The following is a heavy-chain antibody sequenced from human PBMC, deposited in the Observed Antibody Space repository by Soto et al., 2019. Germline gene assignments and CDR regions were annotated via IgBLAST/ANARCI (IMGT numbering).Heavy chain of an antibody. Sequence: SGPTLVKPTQTLTLTCTFSGFSLSTSEVGVGWIRQPPGKALEWLALIYWDDDKRYSPSLKSRLTITKDTSKNQVVLTMTNMDPVDTATYYCAHSSYDILTGYYKEYNWFDPWGQGTLVTVSS. D-gene: IGHD3-9*01. V-gene: IGHV2-5*02. CDR2: IYWDDDK. J-gene: IGHJ5*02. CDR1: GFSLSTSEVG. CDR3: AHSSYDILTGYYKEYNWFDP.